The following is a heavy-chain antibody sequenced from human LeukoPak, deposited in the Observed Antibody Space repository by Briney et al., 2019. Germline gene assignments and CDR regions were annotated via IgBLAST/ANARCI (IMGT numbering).Heavy chain of an antibody. CDR2: IYYSGST. J-gene: IGHJ4*02. V-gene: IGHV4-39*01. CDR1: GGSISSSSYY. D-gene: IGHD3-22*01. Sequence: SETLSLTCTVSGGSISSSSYYWGWIRQPPGKGLEWIGSIYYSGSTYYNPSLKSRVTISVDTSKNQFSLKLSSVTAADTAVYYCARQLDSSGYDFDYWGQGTLVTVSS. CDR3: ARQLDSSGYDFDY.